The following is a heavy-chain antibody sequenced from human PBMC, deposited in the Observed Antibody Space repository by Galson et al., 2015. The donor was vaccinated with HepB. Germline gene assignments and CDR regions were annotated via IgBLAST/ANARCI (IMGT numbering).Heavy chain of an antibody. D-gene: IGHD6-13*01. CDR3: TRDLGGFSSSWPKGDY. CDR2: ISSLSGSI. V-gene: IGHV3-48*02. Sequence: SLRLSCAASGFTFSNYGMNWVRQAPGKGLEWLSYISSLSGSIYYADSVKGRFTISRDNANKSLFLQMSSLRDEDTAVYYCTRDLGGFSSSWPKGDYWGQGTLVTVSS. CDR1: GFTFSNYG. J-gene: IGHJ4*02.